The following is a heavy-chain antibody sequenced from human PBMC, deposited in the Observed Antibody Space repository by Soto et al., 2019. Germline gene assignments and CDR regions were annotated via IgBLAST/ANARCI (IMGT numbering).Heavy chain of an antibody. CDR3: AESIAVAGPFDY. V-gene: IGHV1-69*13. CDR2: IIPIFGTA. Sequence: SVKVSCKASGGTFSSYAISWVRQAPGQGLEWMGGIIPIFGTANYAQKFQGRVTITADESTSTAYMELSSLRSEDTAVYYCAESIAVAGPFDYWGQGTLVTISS. J-gene: IGHJ4*02. CDR1: GGTFSSYA. D-gene: IGHD6-19*01.